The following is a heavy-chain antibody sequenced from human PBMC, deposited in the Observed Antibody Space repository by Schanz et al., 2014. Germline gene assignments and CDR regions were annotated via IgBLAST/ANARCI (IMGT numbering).Heavy chain of an antibody. J-gene: IGHJ6*01. CDR3: AKGMGYCGGGTCYDYYYYGLEG. D-gene: IGHD2-15*01. CDR2: ISHSGGSK. Sequence: VQLVESGGGVVQPGRSLRLSCAASGFTFNSYAMTWVRQAPGKGLEWVSSISHSGGSKYYADSVKGRFTISRDNSENTLYLQMNSLSADDTAVFDCAKGMGYCGGGTCYDYYYYGLEGWGQGTKLTV. CDR1: GFTFNSYA. V-gene: IGHV3-23*04.